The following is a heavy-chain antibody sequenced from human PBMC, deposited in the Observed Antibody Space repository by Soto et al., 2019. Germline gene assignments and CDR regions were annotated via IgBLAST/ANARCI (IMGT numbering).Heavy chain of an antibody. D-gene: IGHD6-19*01. CDR1: GYTFTGYY. Sequence: ASVKVSCKASGYTFTGYYMHWVRQAPGQGLEWMGWINPNSGGTNYAQKFQGWVTMTSDTSISTAYMELSRLRSDDTAVYYCARDLMGDSSGWYPDAFDIWGQGTMVTVSS. V-gene: IGHV1-2*04. J-gene: IGHJ3*02. CDR2: INPNSGGT. CDR3: ARDLMGDSSGWYPDAFDI.